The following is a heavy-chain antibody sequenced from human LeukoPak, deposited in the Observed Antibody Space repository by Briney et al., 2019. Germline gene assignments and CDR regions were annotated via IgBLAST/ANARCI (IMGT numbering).Heavy chain of an antibody. CDR3: ASIAGDSSSWYRAYYFDY. CDR1: GGSFSGYY. Sequence: SETLSLTCAVYGGSFSGYYRSWIRQPPGKGLEWIGEINHSGSTNYNPSLKSRVTISVDTSKNQFSLKLSSVTAADTAVYYRASIAGDSSSWYRAYYFDYWGQRTLVTVSS. J-gene: IGHJ4*02. CDR2: INHSGST. V-gene: IGHV4-34*01. D-gene: IGHD6-13*01.